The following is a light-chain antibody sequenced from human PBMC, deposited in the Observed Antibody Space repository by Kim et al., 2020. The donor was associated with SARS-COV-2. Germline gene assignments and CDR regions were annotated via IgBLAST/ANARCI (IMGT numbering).Light chain of an antibody. CDR1: KLGDKY. CDR2: QDN. J-gene: IGLJ2*01. Sequence: SYELTQPPSVSVSPGQTASITCSGDKLGDKYACWYQQKPGQSPVLVIYQDNKRPSGIPERFSGSNSGNTATLTISGTQAMDEADYYCQAWDSRTHVVFGG. V-gene: IGLV3-1*01. CDR3: QAWDSRTHVV.